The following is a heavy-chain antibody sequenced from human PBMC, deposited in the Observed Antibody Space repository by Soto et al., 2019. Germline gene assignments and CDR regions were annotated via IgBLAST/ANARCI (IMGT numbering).Heavy chain of an antibody. J-gene: IGHJ6*02. Sequence: GASVKVSCKASGGTFSSYAISWVRQAPGQGLEWMGGIIHIVGTANYAQKCQGRVTITADKSTSTAYMELSSLRSEDTAVYYCARGKEMTTVTHLPYYGMDVWGQGTTVTVSS. CDR1: GGTFSSYA. CDR3: ARGKEMTTVTHLPYYGMDV. D-gene: IGHD4-17*01. CDR2: IIHIVGTA. V-gene: IGHV1-69*06.